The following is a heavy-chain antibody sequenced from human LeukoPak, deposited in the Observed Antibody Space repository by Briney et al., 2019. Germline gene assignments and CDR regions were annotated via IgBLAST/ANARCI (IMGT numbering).Heavy chain of an antibody. Sequence: SETLSLTCTVSAASASSGSYYWSWIRQPPGKGLEWIGYIYYSGSTNYNPSLKSRVTISVDTSKNQFSLKLSSVTAADTAVYYCARAYLVVPAARANWFDPWGQGTLVTVSS. D-gene: IGHD2-2*01. CDR1: AASASSGSYY. CDR2: IYYSGST. CDR3: ARAYLVVPAARANWFDP. J-gene: IGHJ5*02. V-gene: IGHV4-61*01.